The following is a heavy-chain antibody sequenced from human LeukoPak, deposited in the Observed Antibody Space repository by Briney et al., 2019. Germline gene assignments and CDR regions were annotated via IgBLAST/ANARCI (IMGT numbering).Heavy chain of an antibody. CDR3: ARHLARGYSGYDLGRSYLDY. Sequence: GGSLRLSCAASGFTFSDYAMYWVRQAPGKGLEWVAVISYDGSNKYYADSVKGRFTISRDNSKNTLYLQMNSLRAEDTAVYYCARHLARGYSGYDLGRSYLDYWGQGTLVTVSS. CDR2: ISYDGSNK. J-gene: IGHJ4*02. D-gene: IGHD5-12*01. V-gene: IGHV3-30*04. CDR1: GFTFSDYA.